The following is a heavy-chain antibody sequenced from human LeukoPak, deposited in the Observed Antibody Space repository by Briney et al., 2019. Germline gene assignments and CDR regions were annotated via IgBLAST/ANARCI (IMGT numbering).Heavy chain of an antibody. CDR1: GYNFTSYW. V-gene: IGHV5-51*01. CDR2: IYPGDSDT. J-gene: IGHJ5*02. D-gene: IGHD3-10*01. CDR3: ARKGPGPYYYGSGSYYPMYNWFDP. Sequence: GESLKISCKGFGYNFTSYWIGWVRQMPGKGLEWMGIIYPGDSDTRYSPSFQGQVTISADKSTSTAYLQWSSLKASDTAMYYCARKGPGPYYYGSGSYYPMYNWFDPWGQGTLVTVSS.